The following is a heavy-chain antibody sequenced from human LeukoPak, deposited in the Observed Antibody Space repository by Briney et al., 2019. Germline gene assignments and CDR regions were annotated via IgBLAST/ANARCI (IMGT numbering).Heavy chain of an antibody. CDR2: IYSGGGS. CDR1: GFNVSTNY. J-gene: IGHJ4*02. V-gene: IGHV3-66*01. CDR3: VKGSSYYYDSSGYYVDY. Sequence: PGGSLRLSCAASGFNVSTNYMSWVRQAPGKGLMWLSIIYSGGGSNYAGSVKGRFTISRDNSKNMLYLQMSSLRAEDTAVYYCVKGSSYYYDSSGYYVDYWGQGTLVTVSS. D-gene: IGHD3-22*01.